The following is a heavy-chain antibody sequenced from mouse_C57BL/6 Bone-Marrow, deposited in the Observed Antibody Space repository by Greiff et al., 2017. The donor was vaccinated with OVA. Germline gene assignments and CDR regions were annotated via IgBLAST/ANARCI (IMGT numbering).Heavy chain of an antibody. V-gene: IGHV2-6-1*01. J-gene: IGHJ3*01. Sequence: VQLQQSGPGLVAPSQSLSITCTVSGFSLTSYGVHWVRQPPGKGLEWLVVIWSDGSTTYNSALKSRLSISKDNSKSQVFLKMNSLQTDDTAMYYCARQRFDGYYLAWFAYWGQGTLVTVSA. CDR1: GFSLTSYG. CDR2: IWSDGST. D-gene: IGHD2-3*01. CDR3: ARQRFDGYYLAWFAY.